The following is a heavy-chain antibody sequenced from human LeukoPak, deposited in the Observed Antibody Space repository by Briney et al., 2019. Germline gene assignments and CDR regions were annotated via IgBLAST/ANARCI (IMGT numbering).Heavy chain of an antibody. D-gene: IGHD6-19*01. CDR2: IYTSGST. Sequence: ASETLSLTCTVSGGSISSYYWSWIRQPAGKGLEWIGRIYTSGSTNYNPSLKSRVTMSVDTSKNQFSLKLSSVTAADTAVYYCARDPGIAVAGWYFDLWGRGTLVTVSS. CDR3: ARDPGIAVAGWYFDL. J-gene: IGHJ2*01. CDR1: GGSISSYY. V-gene: IGHV4-4*07.